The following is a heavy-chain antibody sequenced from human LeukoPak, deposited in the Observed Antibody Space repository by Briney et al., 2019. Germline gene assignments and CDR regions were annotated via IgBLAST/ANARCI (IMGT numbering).Heavy chain of an antibody. CDR3: AREGYSYGYPSTFDY. J-gene: IGHJ4*02. D-gene: IGHD5-18*01. CDR1: GGSISSYY. CDR2: IYTSGST. V-gene: IGHV4-4*07. Sequence: SETLSLTCTVSGGSISSYYWSWIRQPAGKGLEWIGRIYTSGSTNYNPSLKSRVTMSVDTSKNQFSLKLSSVTAADTAVYCCAREGYSYGYPSTFDYWGQGTLVTVSS.